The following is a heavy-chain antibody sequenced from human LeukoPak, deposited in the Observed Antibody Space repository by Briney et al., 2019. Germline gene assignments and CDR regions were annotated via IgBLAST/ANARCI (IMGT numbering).Heavy chain of an antibody. D-gene: IGHD2-2*01. CDR2: ISGDGGST. CDR3: AKDISRNFVVVPAADY. V-gene: IGHV3-43*02. Sequence: GGSLRLPCAASGFTFDDYAMHWVRQPPGKSLEWVSLISGDGGSTYYADSVKGRFTVSRDNSKNSLYLQMNSLRTEDTALYYCAKDISRNFVVVPAADYWGQGTLVTVSS. CDR1: GFTFDDYA. J-gene: IGHJ4*02.